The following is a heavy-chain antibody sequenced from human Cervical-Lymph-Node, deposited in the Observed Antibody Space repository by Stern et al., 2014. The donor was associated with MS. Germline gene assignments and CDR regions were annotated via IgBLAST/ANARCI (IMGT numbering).Heavy chain of an antibody. J-gene: IGHJ5*02. D-gene: IGHD3-10*01. Sequence: QVQLQESGPGLVKPSQTLSLTCTVSGGSISSGGYYWSWIRQHPGKGLEWLGYIYYSGSTYYNPSLKSRVTISVDTSKNQFSLKLSSVTAADTAVYYCARGRITMVRGVIINWFDPWGQGTLVTVSS. CDR2: IYYSGST. CDR3: ARGRITMVRGVIINWFDP. V-gene: IGHV4-31*03. CDR1: GGSISSGGYY.